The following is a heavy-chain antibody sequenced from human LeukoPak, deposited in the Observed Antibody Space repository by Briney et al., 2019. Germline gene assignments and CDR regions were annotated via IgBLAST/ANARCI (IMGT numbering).Heavy chain of an antibody. D-gene: IGHD3-22*01. V-gene: IGHV3-23*01. J-gene: IGHJ3*02. Sequence: GGSLRLSCAASGFTLNSYLMSWVRQAPGKGLEWVSVISNSGSSTDYADSVKGRFTISRDNSKNTLYLQMNSLRAEDTAVYYCAKDPPRSRAIVDAFDIWGQGTLVTVSS. CDR2: ISNSGSST. CDR1: GFTLNSYL. CDR3: AKDPPRSRAIVDAFDI.